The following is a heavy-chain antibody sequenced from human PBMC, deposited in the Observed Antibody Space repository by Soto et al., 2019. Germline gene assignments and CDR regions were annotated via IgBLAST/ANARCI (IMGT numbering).Heavy chain of an antibody. Sequence: QVQLVQSGAEVKKPGASVKVSCKASGYTFTSYGISWVRQAPGQGLEWMGWISANNGHTNYAQKLQGRVTMTTDTSTSTAYMELRSLRSDDTAVYYCARAVNVFWSGYQYNWFDPWGQGTMVTVSS. CDR1: GYTFTSYG. D-gene: IGHD3-3*01. CDR3: ARAVNVFWSGYQYNWFDP. J-gene: IGHJ5*02. V-gene: IGHV1-18*01. CDR2: ISANNGHT.